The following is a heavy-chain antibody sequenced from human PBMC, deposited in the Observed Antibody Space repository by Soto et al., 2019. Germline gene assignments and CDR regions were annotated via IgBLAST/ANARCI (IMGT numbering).Heavy chain of an antibody. D-gene: IGHD5-18*01. CDR3: ATLNSFGSDY. Sequence: GGSLRLSCAASRFTFSNFWMHWVRQAPGKGLVRVSRIYSDGSGPMYADSVKGRFTISRDNAKSTLYLQMNSLRAEDTAVYYCATLNSFGSDYWGLGTLVTVSS. CDR2: IYSDGSGP. J-gene: IGHJ4*02. CDR1: RFTFSNFW. V-gene: IGHV3-74*03.